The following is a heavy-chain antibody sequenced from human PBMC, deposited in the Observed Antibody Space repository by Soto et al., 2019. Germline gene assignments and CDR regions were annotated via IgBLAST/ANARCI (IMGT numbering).Heavy chain of an antibody. CDR3: AGGQRFSGWLES. D-gene: IGHD3-3*01. CDR2: VYSSGGT. Sequence: PSETLSLTCTVSGGSMSSYYWTWIRQHAGKGLEWIGRVYSSGGTHYNPSLKSRVTISIDTSTNQFSLRLLSVTDADTAVYFCAGGQRFSGWLESRGQVT. CDR1: GGSMSSYY. J-gene: IGHJ5*01. V-gene: IGHV4-4*07.